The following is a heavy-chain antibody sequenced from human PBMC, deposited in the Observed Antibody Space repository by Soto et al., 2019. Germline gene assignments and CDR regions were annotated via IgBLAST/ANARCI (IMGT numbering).Heavy chain of an antibody. J-gene: IGHJ6*02. D-gene: IGHD2-2*01. Sequence: SLRLSCAASGFTFSSYWMSWVRQAPGKGLEWVANIKQDGSEKYYVDSVKGRFTISRDNAKNSLYLQMNSLRAEDTAVYYCARDPSILLVPAATYYYYYCGMDVWGQGTTVTVPS. V-gene: IGHV3-7*01. CDR3: ARDPSILLVPAATYYYYYCGMDV. CDR2: IKQDGSEK. CDR1: GFTFSSYW.